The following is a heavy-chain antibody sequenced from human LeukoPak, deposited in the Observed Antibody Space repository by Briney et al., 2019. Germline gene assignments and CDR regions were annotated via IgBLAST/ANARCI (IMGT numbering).Heavy chain of an antibody. CDR1: GFIFSSYW. Sequence: GGSLRLSCAASGFIFSSYWMSWVRQAPGKGLEWVANIKQDGGEKYYVDSVKGRFTISRDNAKSSLYLQMDSLRGEDTAFYYCARDIRPYDYNHMGVWGQGTTVTVSS. V-gene: IGHV3-7*03. CDR2: IKQDGGEK. CDR3: ARDIRPYDYNHMGV. J-gene: IGHJ6*02.